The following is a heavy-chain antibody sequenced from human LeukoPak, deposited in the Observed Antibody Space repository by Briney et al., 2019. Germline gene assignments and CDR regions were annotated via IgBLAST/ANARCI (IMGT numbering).Heavy chain of an antibody. J-gene: IGHJ4*02. Sequence: GGSLRLSCAASGFTFTSYAMSWVRQAPGKGLEWVSSVSGRGDGTYYADSVKGRFTISRDNSKKTLDLHMDSRRAEDTAVYYCAKERLGGNYGDYAVAYWGQGTMVAVSS. V-gene: IGHV3-23*01. CDR2: VSGRGDGT. CDR1: GFTFTSYA. D-gene: IGHD4-17*01. CDR3: AKERLGGNYGDYAVAY.